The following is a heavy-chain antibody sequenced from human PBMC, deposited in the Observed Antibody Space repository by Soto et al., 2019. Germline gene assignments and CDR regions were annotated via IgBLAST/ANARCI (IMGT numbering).Heavy chain of an antibody. CDR2: TYYRSKWYN. CDR1: GDSVSSKSGA. Sequence: QVQLQQSGPGLVKPSQTLSLTCAISGDSVSSKSGAWNWIRQSPSRGLEWLGRTYYRSKWYNDYGVSVKXXIXIXXATAQNQFSLQLNSVTPEDTAVYYCARDGSSGFAPWGQGTLVTVSS. J-gene: IGHJ5*02. V-gene: IGHV6-1*01. CDR3: ARDGSSGFAP. D-gene: IGHD6-19*01.